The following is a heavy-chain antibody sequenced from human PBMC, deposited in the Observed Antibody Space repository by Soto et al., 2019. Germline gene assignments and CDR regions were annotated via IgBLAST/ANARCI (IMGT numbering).Heavy chain of an antibody. V-gene: IGHV3-23*01. CDR2: FRESGGTT. J-gene: IGHJ4*02. D-gene: IGHD2-2*01. CDR1: GFSFSSSA. CDR3: TKASHWAITSPTHDY. Sequence: VQLWDSGGGLVQPGGSLRLSCAASGFSFSSSAMSWVRQAPGKRLEWVSTFRESGGTTHYADPVKGRFTISRDTSNNILFLQMNSLRAEPTPIYYCTKASHWAITSPTHDYWGRGTLVTVSS.